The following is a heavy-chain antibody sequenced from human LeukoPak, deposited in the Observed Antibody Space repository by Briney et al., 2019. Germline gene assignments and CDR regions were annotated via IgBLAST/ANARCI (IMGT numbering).Heavy chain of an antibody. D-gene: IGHD3-10*01. CDR3: ARDRGPRITMVRGVISPYFDY. Sequence: SETLSLTCAVSGYSISSGYYWGWIRQPPGKGLEWIGGIYHSGSTYYNPSLKSRVTISVDTSKNQFSLKLSSVTAADTAVYYCARDRGPRITMVRGVISPYFDYWGQGTLVTVSS. J-gene: IGHJ4*02. V-gene: IGHV4-38-2*02. CDR1: GYSISSGYY. CDR2: IYHSGST.